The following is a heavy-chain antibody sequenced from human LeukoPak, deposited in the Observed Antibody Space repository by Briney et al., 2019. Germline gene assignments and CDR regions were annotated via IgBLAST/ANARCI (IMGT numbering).Heavy chain of an antibody. J-gene: IGHJ4*02. CDR2: LSGSGGTT. CDR3: ADGGDWKTRYFDH. CDR1: GFTFSHYA. Sequence: GGSPRLSCAASGFTFSHYAMSWVRQAPGKRLEWVASLSGSGGTTYYADSVRGRFTISRDNAKDTLYLQMNGLRAEDTAVYYCADGGDWKTRYFDHWGRGTLVTVSS. D-gene: IGHD1-1*01. V-gene: IGHV3-23*01.